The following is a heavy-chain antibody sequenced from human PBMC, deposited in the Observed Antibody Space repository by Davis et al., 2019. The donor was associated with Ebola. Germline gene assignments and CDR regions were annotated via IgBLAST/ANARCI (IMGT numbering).Heavy chain of an antibody. CDR1: GYTFTSYA. D-gene: IGHD4-17*01. Sequence: AASVKVSCKASGYTFTSYAMNWVRQAPGQGLEWMGWINTNTGNPTYAQGFTGRFVFSLDTSVSTAYLQISSLKAEDTAVYYCARMTTVTKEGYYYYYGMDVWGKGTTVTASS. V-gene: IGHV7-4-1*02. CDR2: INTNTGNP. CDR3: ARMTTVTKEGYYYYYGMDV. J-gene: IGHJ6*04.